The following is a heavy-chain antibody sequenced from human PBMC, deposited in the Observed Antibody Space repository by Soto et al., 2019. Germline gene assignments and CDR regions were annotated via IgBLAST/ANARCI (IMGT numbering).Heavy chain of an antibody. CDR3: AKDWYHTIDS. J-gene: IGHJ4*02. CDR1: GFDFSNTW. D-gene: IGHD1-20*01. CDR2: INSDGSSI. V-gene: IGHV3-74*01. Sequence: GGSLRLSCATSGFDFSNTWIHWVRQVPGQGLVWVSRINSDGSSIIYADSVKGRFTLSRDDAKNTVHLQMSSLRVEDTAVYYCAKDWYHTIDSWGQGIPVTVSS.